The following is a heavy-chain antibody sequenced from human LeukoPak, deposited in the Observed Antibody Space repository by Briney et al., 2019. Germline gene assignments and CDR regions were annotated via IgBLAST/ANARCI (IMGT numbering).Heavy chain of an antibody. CDR1: GFTFSNYW. CDR2: IKEDGSEK. D-gene: IGHD6-13*01. Sequence: PGGSLRLSCAASGFTFSNYWMTWVRQAPGKGLEWVADIKEDGSEKYYVDSVKGRFTISRDNAKNSLFLQMDSLRSEDTAVYYCVKNSGWYRLDCWGQGTLVTVSS. J-gene: IGHJ4*02. CDR3: VKNSGWYRLDC. V-gene: IGHV3-7*03.